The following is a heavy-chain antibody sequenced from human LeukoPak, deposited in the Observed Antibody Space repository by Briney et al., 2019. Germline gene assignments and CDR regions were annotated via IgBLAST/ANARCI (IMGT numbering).Heavy chain of an antibody. CDR1: GGSFSGYY. D-gene: IGHD3-10*01. J-gene: IGHJ3*02. Sequence: SETLSLTCAVYGGSFSGYYWSWIRQPPGKGLEWIGEINHSGSTNYNPSLKSRVTISVDTSKNQFSLKLSSVTAADTAVYYCARDPPRRRGVITALGDAFDIWGQGTMVTVSS. CDR2: INHSGST. V-gene: IGHV4-34*01. CDR3: ARDPPRRRGVITALGDAFDI.